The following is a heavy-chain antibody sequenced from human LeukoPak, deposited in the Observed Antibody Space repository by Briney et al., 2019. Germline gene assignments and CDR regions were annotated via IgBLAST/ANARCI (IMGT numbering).Heavy chain of an antibody. V-gene: IGHV3-30*18. CDR3: AKDHETIFGVVNDY. J-gene: IGHJ4*02. CDR1: GFTFSSYG. CDR2: ISYDGSNK. D-gene: IGHD3-3*01. Sequence: GGSQRLSCAASGFTFSSYGMHWVRQAPGKGLEWVAVISYDGSNKYYADSVKGRFTISRDNSKNTLYLQMNSLRAEDTAVYYCAKDHETIFGVVNDYWGQGTLVTVSS.